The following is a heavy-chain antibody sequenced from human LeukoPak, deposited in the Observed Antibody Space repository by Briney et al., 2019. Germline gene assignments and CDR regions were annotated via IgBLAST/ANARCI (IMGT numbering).Heavy chain of an antibody. D-gene: IGHD4-23*01. CDR2: INHSGST. V-gene: IGHV4-34*01. J-gene: IGHJ4*02. CDR3: ARLYGGNFDY. CDR1: GGSFSGYY. Sequence: SETLSLTCAVYGGSFSGYYWSWIRQPPGKGLEWIGEINHSGSTNYNPSLKSRLTISVDTSKNQFSLKLTSVTAADTAVYYCARLYGGNFDYWGQGTLVTVSS.